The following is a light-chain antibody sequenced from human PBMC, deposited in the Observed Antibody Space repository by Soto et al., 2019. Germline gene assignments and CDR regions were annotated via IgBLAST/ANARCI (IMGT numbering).Light chain of an antibody. CDR2: DAF. J-gene: IGKJ2*01. CDR3: QHYGSSPPQYT. V-gene: IGKV3-20*01. Sequence: EIVLTQSPGTLSLPPGERATLSCRASQSVSSSSLAWYQNKPGQAPRLLIYDAFSRATDSPDRFSGSGSGTDFTLTISILEPEDFALDYCQHYGSSPPQYTFGQGTKLEI. CDR1: QSVSSSS.